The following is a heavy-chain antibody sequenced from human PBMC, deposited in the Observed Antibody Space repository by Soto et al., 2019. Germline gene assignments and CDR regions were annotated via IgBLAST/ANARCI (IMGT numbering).Heavy chain of an antibody. Sequence: PGGSLRLSCAASGFTFSDHYMDWVRQAPGKGLEWVARSKNKANSFTTEYAASVKGRFTISRDDSESSLFLQMNSLKTEDTAVYCCARGGGSDPPRDDDYSGPGTLVTVSS. V-gene: IGHV3-72*01. CDR3: ARGGGSDPPRDDDY. D-gene: IGHD3-10*01. CDR2: SKNKANSFTT. J-gene: IGHJ4*01. CDR1: GFTFSDHY.